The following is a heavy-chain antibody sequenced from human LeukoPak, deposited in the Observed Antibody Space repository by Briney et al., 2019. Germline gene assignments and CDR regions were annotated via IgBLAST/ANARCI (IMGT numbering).Heavy chain of an antibody. CDR1: GGTFSSYA. CDR3: ATDRDV. Sequence: GASVKVSCKASGGTFSSYAISWVRQAPGKGLEWMGGFDPEDGETIYAQKFQGRVTMTEDTSTDTAYMELSSLRSEDTAVYYCATDRDVWGQGTTVTASS. J-gene: IGHJ6*02. V-gene: IGHV1-24*01. CDR2: FDPEDGET.